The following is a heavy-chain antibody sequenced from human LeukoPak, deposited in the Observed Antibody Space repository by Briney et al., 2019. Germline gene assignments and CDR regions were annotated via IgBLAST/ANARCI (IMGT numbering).Heavy chain of an antibody. CDR2: INHSGST. CDR3: ARDAYYYYYMDV. CDR1: GGSFSGYY. V-gene: IGHV4-34*01. Sequence: SETLSLTCAVYGGSFSGYYWSWIRQPPGKGLEWIGEINHSGSTNYNPSLKSRVTISVNTSKNQFSLKLSSVTAADTAVYYCARDAYYYYYMDVWGKGTTVTVSS. J-gene: IGHJ6*03.